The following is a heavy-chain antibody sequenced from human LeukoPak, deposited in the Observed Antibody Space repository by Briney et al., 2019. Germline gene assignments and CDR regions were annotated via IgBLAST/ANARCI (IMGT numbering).Heavy chain of an antibody. V-gene: IGHV3-11*06. CDR1: GFTFSDYY. CDR3: VREAYGDYLRRWYFDL. CDR2: ISSSSSYT. J-gene: IGHJ2*01. D-gene: IGHD4-17*01. Sequence: GGSLRLSCAASGFTFSDYYMSWIRQAPGKGLEWVSYISSSSSYTNSADSVKGRFTISRDNAKNSLYLQMNSLRAEDTAVYYCVREAYGDYLRRWYFDLWGRGTLVTVSS.